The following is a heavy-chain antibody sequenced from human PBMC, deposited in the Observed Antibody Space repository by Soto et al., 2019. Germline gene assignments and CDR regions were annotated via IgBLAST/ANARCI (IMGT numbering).Heavy chain of an antibody. CDR2: IYYSGST. Sequence: QVQLQESGPGLVKPSETLSLPCTVSGGSISRYSWSWIRQPPGKGLEWIGYIYYSGSTNYNPSLKSRVTRSVDSAKNLFALKLSSVTAADTAVYYCARRYGSCFDYWGQGTMVTVAA. CDR1: GGSISRYS. D-gene: IGHD5-18*01. J-gene: IGHJ4*02. V-gene: IGHV4-59*08. CDR3: ARRYGSCFDY.